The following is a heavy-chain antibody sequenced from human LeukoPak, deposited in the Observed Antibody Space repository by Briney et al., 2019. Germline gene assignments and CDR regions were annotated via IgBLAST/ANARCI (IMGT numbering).Heavy chain of an antibody. J-gene: IGHJ3*02. CDR1: GYTFTGYY. CDR3: AVAYYGGDCYSEWAFDI. CDR2: INPNSGGT. Sequence: ASVKVSCKASGYTFTGYYMHWVRQAPGQGLEWMGWINPNSGGTNYAQKFQGRVTMTRDTSISTAYMELSRLRSDDTAVYYCAVAYYGGDCYSEWAFDIWGQGTMVTVSS. V-gene: IGHV1-2*02. D-gene: IGHD2-21*02.